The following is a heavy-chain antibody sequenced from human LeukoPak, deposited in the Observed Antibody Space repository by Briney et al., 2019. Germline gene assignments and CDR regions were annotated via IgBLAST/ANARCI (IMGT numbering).Heavy chain of an antibody. D-gene: IGHD1-26*01. CDR1: GYTFTVYF. CDR2: INPNSGAT. J-gene: IGHJ4*02. CDR3: AKIGSSHDFDY. Sequence: ASVKVSCKASGYTFTVYFIHWVRQAPGQGLEWMGRINPNSGATDYAQKFQGRVTMTRDTSISIAYMELSSLKSDDTAVYYCAKIGSSHDFDYWGQGTLITVSS. V-gene: IGHV1-2*06.